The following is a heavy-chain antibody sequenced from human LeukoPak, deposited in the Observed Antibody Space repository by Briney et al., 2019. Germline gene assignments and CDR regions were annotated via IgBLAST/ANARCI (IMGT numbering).Heavy chain of an antibody. D-gene: IGHD5-12*01. CDR1: GYTFTSYW. CDR3: ARSPWNYYDY. J-gene: IGHJ4*02. CDR2: VHPGDSDT. V-gene: IGHV5-51*01. Sequence: GESLKISCKGSGYTFTSYWIGWVRQMPGKGLEWMGIVHPGDSDTRYSPSFQGQITISVDKSISTAYLQWSSLKASDTAMYYCARSPWNYYDYWGQGTLVTASS.